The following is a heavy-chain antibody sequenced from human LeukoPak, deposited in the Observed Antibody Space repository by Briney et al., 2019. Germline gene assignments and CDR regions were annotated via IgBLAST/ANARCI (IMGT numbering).Heavy chain of an antibody. CDR1: GYTFTSYD. J-gene: IGHJ4*02. Sequence: ASVKVSCKASGYTFTSYDINWVRRATGQGLEWMGWMNPNSGNTGYAQKFQGRVTMTRNTSISTAYMELSSLRSEDTAVYYCASWQDYYGSGSYSYWGQGTLVTVSS. V-gene: IGHV1-8*01. D-gene: IGHD3-10*01. CDR2: MNPNSGNT. CDR3: ASWQDYYGSGSYSY.